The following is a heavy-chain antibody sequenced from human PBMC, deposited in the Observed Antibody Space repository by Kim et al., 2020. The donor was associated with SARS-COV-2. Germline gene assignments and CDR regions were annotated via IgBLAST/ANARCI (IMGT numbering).Heavy chain of an antibody. CDR3: ARDRSMLVPAATLDY. J-gene: IGHJ4*02. D-gene: IGHD2-2*01. Sequence: DSVKGRFTISRDNAKNSLYLQMNSLRAEDTAVYYCARDRSMLVPAATLDYWGQGTLVTVSS. V-gene: IGHV3-11*06.